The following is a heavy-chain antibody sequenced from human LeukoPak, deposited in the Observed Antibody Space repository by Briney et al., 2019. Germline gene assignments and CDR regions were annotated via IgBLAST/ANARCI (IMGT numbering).Heavy chain of an antibody. Sequence: GGSLRLSCAASGFTFSTYAMNWVRQAPGKGLEWLSGISGSGDNTYYTDSVKGRFTISRDNSKDTLCLQMNSLRAEDTAVYYCAKERSSGVYRLFDYWGQGTLVTVSS. CDR2: ISGSGDNT. J-gene: IGHJ4*02. V-gene: IGHV3-23*01. CDR1: GFTFSTYA. D-gene: IGHD3-22*01. CDR3: AKERSSGVYRLFDY.